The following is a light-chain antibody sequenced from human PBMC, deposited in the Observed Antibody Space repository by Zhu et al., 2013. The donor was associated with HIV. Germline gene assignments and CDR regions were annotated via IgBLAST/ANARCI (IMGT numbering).Light chain of an antibody. J-gene: IGKJ4*01. CDR3: QQYGWSPLT. CDR1: QSVGSTF. CDR2: GAS. V-gene: IGKV3-20*01. Sequence: EVVMTQSPVTLSLSPGERVTLSCGASQSVGSTFLAWYQQKPGQAPRLLIYGASSRATGIPDRFSGSGSGTDFTLSISRLEPEDFAVYYCQQYGWSPLTFGGGTTMEIK.